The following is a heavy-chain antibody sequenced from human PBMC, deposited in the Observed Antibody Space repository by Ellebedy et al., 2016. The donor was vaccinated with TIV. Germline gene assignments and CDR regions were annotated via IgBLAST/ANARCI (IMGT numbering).Heavy chain of an antibody. CDR2: IVGSGS. V-gene: IGHV3-23*01. Sequence: GESLKISCAASGFTFSPYAMSWVRQAPGKGLEWVSGIVGSGSQKYADSVKGRFTISRDNSKRTVDLQMNSLRAEDTAIYFCARDPVGVGPAFDVWGQGTMVTVSS. CDR3: ARDPVGVGPAFDV. D-gene: IGHD4-23*01. J-gene: IGHJ3*01. CDR1: GFTFSPYA.